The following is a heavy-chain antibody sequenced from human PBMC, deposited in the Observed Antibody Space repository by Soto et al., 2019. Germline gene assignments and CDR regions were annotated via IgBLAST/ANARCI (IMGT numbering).Heavy chain of an antibody. Sequence: QVHLVQSGAEVKKPGASVKVSCKGSGYGFTTYGITWVRQAPGQGLEWMAWISAHNGNTNYAQKLQGRVTVTRDTSSSTAYMELRSLRSDDTALYYCARGRYGDYWGHGAMVTVSS. CDR1: GYGFTTYG. CDR3: ARGRYGDY. J-gene: IGHJ4*01. D-gene: IGHD1-1*01. V-gene: IGHV1-18*01. CDR2: ISAHNGNT.